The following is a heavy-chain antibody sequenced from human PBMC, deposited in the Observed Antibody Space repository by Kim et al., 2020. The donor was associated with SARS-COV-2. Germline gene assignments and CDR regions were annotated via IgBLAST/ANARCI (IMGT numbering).Heavy chain of an antibody. CDR1: GFSLSTSGMC. V-gene: IGHV2-70*11. D-gene: IGHD6-6*01. Sequence: SGPTLVNPTQTLTLTCTFSGFSLSTSGMCVSWIRQPPGKALEWLARIDWDDDKYYSTSLKTRLTISKDTSKNQVVLTMTNMDPVDTATYYCARFYSSSFYFDYWGQGTLVTVSS. J-gene: IGHJ4*02. CDR2: IDWDDDK. CDR3: ARFYSSSFYFDY.